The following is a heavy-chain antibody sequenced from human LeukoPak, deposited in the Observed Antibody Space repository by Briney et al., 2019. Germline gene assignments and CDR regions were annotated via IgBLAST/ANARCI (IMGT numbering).Heavy chain of an antibody. CDR2: MNPNSGNT. CDR3: ARVPTTVAPYYYYYYMDV. Sequence: ASVKVSCKASGYTFTSYDINWVRQATGQGLEWMGWMNPNSGNTGYAQKFQGRVTITRNTSISTAYMELSSLRSEDTAVYYCARVPTTVAPYYYYYYMDVWGEGTTVTVSS. D-gene: IGHD4-23*01. CDR1: GYTFTSYD. V-gene: IGHV1-8*03. J-gene: IGHJ6*03.